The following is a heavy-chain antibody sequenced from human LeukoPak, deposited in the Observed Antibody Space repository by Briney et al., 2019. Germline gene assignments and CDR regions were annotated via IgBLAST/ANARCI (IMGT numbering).Heavy chain of an antibody. CDR2: TYYRSKWYN. CDR1: GDSVSSNSAA. J-gene: IGHJ4*01. Sequence: SQTLSLTCAISGDSVSSNSAAWNWIRQSPSRGLEWLGRTYYRSKWYNDYAVSVKSRITINPDTSKNQFSLQLNSVTPEDTAVYYCARGVRSSRLGELSYDYWGQEPWSPSPQ. V-gene: IGHV6-1*01. CDR3: ARGVRSSRLGELSYDY. D-gene: IGHD3-16*02.